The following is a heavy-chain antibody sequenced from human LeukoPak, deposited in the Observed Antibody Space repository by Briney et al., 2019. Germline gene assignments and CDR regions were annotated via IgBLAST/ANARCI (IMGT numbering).Heavy chain of an antibody. Sequence: PGRSLRLSCVASGFTFNNYGMHWVRQGPGKGLEWVAVISYDGSNKYYADSVKGRFTISRDNSKNTLYVQMNSLRPEDTAVYYCAKGSYYDQIPESDYWGQGTLVTVSS. D-gene: IGHD3-22*01. CDR2: ISYDGSNK. CDR1: GFTFNNYG. V-gene: IGHV3-30*18. J-gene: IGHJ4*02. CDR3: AKGSYYDQIPESDY.